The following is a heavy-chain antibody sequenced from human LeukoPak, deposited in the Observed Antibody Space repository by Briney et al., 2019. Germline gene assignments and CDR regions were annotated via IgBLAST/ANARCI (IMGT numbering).Heavy chain of an antibody. Sequence: PSETLSLTCTVSGGSISGYYWSWIRQPPGKGLEWIGYIYYSGSTNYNPSLKSRVTISVDTSKNQFSLKLSSVTAADTAVYYCARAGEQQLEFDYWGQGTLVTVSS. V-gene: IGHV4-59*01. J-gene: IGHJ4*02. CDR2: IYYSGST. CDR3: ARAGEQQLEFDY. CDR1: GGSISGYY. D-gene: IGHD6-13*01.